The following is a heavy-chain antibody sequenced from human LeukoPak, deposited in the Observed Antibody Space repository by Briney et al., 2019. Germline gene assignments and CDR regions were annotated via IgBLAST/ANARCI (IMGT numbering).Heavy chain of an antibody. CDR3: ARDAEDPRLW. CDR2: ISSSSNYI. V-gene: IGHV3-21*01. CDR1: GGSISSSS. Sequence: ETLSLTCTVSGGSISSSSYYWGWIRQPPGKGLEWVSSISSSSNYIYYADSVKGRFTISRDNAKNSLYLQMNSLRAEDTAVYYCARDAEDPRLWWGQGTLVTVSS. J-gene: IGHJ4*02. D-gene: IGHD4/OR15-4a*01.